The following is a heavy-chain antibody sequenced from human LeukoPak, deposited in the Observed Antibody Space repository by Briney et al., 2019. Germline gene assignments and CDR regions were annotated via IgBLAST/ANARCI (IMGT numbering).Heavy chain of an antibody. J-gene: IGHJ5*02. Sequence: GASVKVSCKASGYTFTGYYMHWVRQAPGQGLEWMGWINPNSGGTNYAHKFQGRVTMTRDTSISTAYMELSRLRSDDTAVYYCARSYDSSGYYFEGDWFDPWGQGTLVTVSS. D-gene: IGHD3-22*01. CDR2: INPNSGGT. CDR1: GYTFTGYY. V-gene: IGHV1-2*02. CDR3: ARSYDSSGYYFEGDWFDP.